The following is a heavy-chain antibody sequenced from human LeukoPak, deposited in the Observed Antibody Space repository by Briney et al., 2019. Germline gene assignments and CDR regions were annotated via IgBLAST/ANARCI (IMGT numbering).Heavy chain of an antibody. Sequence: GGSLRLSCAASGFTFNNYAMTWARQAPGKGPEWVSAISTTGGNTYYSDSVKGRFTISRDNSKSTLYLQLNSLRVEDTAVYYCARKVYSKFDYWGQGTLVTVSS. J-gene: IGHJ4*02. CDR3: ARKVYSKFDY. CDR1: GFTFNNYA. D-gene: IGHD4-11*01. CDR2: ISTTGGNT. V-gene: IGHV3-23*01.